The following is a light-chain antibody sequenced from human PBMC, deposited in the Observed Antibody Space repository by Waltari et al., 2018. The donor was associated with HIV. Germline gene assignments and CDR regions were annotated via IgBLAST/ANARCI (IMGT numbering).Light chain of an antibody. J-gene: IGLJ3*02. Sequence: QSVLTQPPSLSGAPGQTVTISCTGTSSNIGADYHVHWYQQLPGTAPKLLIYGNTIRPSGVPDRFSGSKSGTSASLAIPGLQADDEADYYCQSYDSSLGAWVFGGGTKLTVL. CDR2: GNT. CDR3: QSYDSSLGAWV. V-gene: IGLV1-40*01. CDR1: SSNIGADYH.